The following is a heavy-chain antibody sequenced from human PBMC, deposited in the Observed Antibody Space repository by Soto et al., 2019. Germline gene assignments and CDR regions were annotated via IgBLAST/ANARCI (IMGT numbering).Heavy chain of an antibody. CDR1: GFTFSSYW. J-gene: IGHJ6*02. V-gene: IGHV3-74*01. CDR3: ARGKKNVYALDP. Sequence: EVELVESGGALVQPGGSLRLSCAASGFTFSSYWMHWVHQASGKELVWVSRIKGDGSSTISAVSLQGRFTISKDNAKSTLYLQIKSLRAEHTAVYYCARGKKNVYALDPWRHGTAVTIPS. CDR2: IKGDGSST.